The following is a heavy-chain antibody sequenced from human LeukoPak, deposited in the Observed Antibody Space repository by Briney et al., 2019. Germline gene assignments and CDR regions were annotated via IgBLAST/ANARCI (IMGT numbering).Heavy chain of an antibody. J-gene: IGHJ4*02. CDR3: ARAPLGYRDYLGY. CDR2: INIDGSNT. CDR1: GFTFSVYW. D-gene: IGHD3-16*01. V-gene: IGHV3-74*01. Sequence: GGSLRLSCATSGFTFSVYWLYWVRQAPGKGLVWVSAINIDGSNTKYADSVEGRFTISRDNDKNTLYLQMNSLRAEDTAVYYCARAPLGYRDYLGYWGQGTLVTVSS.